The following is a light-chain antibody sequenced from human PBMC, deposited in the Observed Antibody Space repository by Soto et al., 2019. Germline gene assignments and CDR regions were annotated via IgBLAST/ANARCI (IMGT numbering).Light chain of an antibody. J-gene: IGKJ1*01. CDR3: QQYNDWPPT. CDR1: QSVRSN. Sequence: EIVMTQSPATLSASPGERATLSCRASQSVRSNLAWYQQTPGQAPRLLLYRASPRATGIPARFSGSGSGTEFTLSIGRLQSDALAVYSCQQYNDWPPTFGKGTKVDIK. V-gene: IGKV3-15*01. CDR2: RAS.